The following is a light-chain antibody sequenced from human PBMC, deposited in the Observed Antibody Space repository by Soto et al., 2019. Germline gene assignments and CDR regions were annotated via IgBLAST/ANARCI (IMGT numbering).Light chain of an antibody. J-gene: IGLJ1*01. CDR2: SNN. CDR1: SSNIGSNY. CDR3: AAWDDSLSAPYV. V-gene: IGLV1-47*02. Sequence: QSVLTQPPSASGTPGQRVTISCSGSSSNIGSNYVYWYQQLPGTAPKPLIYSNNQRPSGVPDRFSGSKSGTSASLAISGLRSEDEADYYCAAWDDSLSAPYVFGTGTKVTVL.